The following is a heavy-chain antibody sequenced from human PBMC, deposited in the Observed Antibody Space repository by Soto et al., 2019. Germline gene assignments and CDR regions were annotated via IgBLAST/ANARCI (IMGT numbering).Heavy chain of an antibody. CDR1: GFTFTRYS. J-gene: IGHJ4*02. CDR3: ARESEDLTSNFDY. CDR2: ISSTTNYI. V-gene: IGHV3-21*01. Sequence: GGSLRLSCAASGFTFTRYSMNWVRQAPGKGLEWVSSISSTTNYIYYADSMKGRFTVSRDNAKNSVYLDMNSLSAEDTAVYYCARESEDLTSNFDYWGQGTLVTVS.